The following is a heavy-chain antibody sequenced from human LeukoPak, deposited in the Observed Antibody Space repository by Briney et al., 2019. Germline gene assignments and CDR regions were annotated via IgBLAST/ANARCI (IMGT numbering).Heavy chain of an antibody. D-gene: IGHD3-10*01. V-gene: IGHV4-4*02. CDR1: GGSISNSNW. J-gene: IGHJ4*02. CDR3: AGREGEWLDY. CDR2: ISTGGST. Sequence: PSGTLSLTCAVSGGSISNSNWWSWVRQPPGKGLEWIGRISTGGSTNYNPSLIGRLTMSVDPSRNQFSLRLRSVSAADTAVYYCAGREGEWLDYWGQGIPVTVSS.